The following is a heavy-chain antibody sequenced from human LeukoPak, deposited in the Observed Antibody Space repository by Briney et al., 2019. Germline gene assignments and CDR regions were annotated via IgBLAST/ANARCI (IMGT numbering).Heavy chain of an antibody. CDR1: GYTFTSYG. Sequence: ASVKVSCKASGYTFTSYGISWVRQAPGQGLEWMGWISAYNGNTNYAQKLQGRVTVTTDTSTSTAYMELRSLRSDDTAVYYCARDRGLRFLEWLLEEYYFDYWGQGTLVTVSS. CDR2: ISAYNGNT. J-gene: IGHJ4*02. CDR3: ARDRGLRFLEWLLEEYYFDY. D-gene: IGHD3-3*01. V-gene: IGHV1-18*01.